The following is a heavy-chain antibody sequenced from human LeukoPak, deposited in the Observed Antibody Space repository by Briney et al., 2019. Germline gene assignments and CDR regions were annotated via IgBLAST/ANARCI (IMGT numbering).Heavy chain of an antibody. D-gene: IGHD3-10*01. J-gene: IGHJ6*02. Sequence: PSETLSLTCTVSGGSMSGFFWTWIRQPPGRALEWLGSIYYSGSSTKYNPSLKSRVTISVDTSKSQFSLNLNSATAADTAVYYCARTSRHFYGSGTNLTPWPAGMDVWGQGTTVTVSS. V-gene: IGHV4-59*01. CDR1: GGSMSGFF. CDR3: ARTSRHFYGSGTNLTPWPAGMDV. CDR2: IYYSGSST.